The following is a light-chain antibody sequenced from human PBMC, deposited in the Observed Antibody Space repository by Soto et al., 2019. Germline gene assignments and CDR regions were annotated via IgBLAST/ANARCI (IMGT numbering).Light chain of an antibody. Sequence: DIPMTQSPSSLSASVGDRVTITCRASESISTLLNWYQQEPGKAPKLLIYGAYTLHSGVPSRFSGSGLGTEFTLTISSLQPEDFATYFCQQTSTSPITFGPGTTVEIK. CDR3: QQTSTSPIT. CDR1: ESISTL. CDR2: GAY. J-gene: IGKJ3*01. V-gene: IGKV1-39*01.